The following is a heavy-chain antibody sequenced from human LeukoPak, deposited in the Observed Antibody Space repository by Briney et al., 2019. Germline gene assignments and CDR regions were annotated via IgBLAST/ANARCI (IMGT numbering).Heavy chain of an antibody. V-gene: IGHV3-21*01. CDR3: ARDYYDSSGYYSPRDY. Sequence: PGGSLRLSCAASGFTFSSYSMNWVRQAPGKGLECVSSISSSSSYIYYADSVKGRFTISRDNAKNSLYLQMNSLRAEDTAVYYCARDYYDSSGYYSPRDYWGQGTLVTVSS. D-gene: IGHD3-22*01. CDR1: GFTFSSYS. CDR2: ISSSSSYI. J-gene: IGHJ4*02.